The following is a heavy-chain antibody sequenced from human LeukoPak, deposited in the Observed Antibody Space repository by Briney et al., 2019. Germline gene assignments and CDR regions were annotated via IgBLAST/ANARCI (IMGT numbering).Heavy chain of an antibody. CDR2: ISWNSGSI. V-gene: IGHV3-9*01. Sequence: GGSLRLSCAVSGFTFDDYAMHWVRQAPGKGLEWVSGISWNSGSIGYADSVKGRFTISRDNAKNSLYLQMNSLRAEDTALYYCAKDKGWNYGFDYWGQGTLVTVSS. D-gene: IGHD1-7*01. J-gene: IGHJ4*02. CDR3: AKDKGWNYGFDY. CDR1: GFTFDDYA.